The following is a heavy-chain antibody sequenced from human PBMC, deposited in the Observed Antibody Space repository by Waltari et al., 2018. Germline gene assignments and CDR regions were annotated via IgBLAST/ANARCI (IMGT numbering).Heavy chain of an antibody. J-gene: IGHJ4*02. CDR3: AASCSGDSCRFR. CDR1: GFTFRSYA. Sequence: EVQLLESGGGLVQPGESLRLSCAASGFTFRSYAMAWVRQAPGKGLEWVSTVGTSDVNTYYADSVKGRFTISRDNSKDTLYLQMNTLTVEDTAAYYCAASCSGDSCRFRWGQGTLVIVSS. V-gene: IGHV3-23*01. CDR2: VGTSDVNT. D-gene: IGHD2-21*01.